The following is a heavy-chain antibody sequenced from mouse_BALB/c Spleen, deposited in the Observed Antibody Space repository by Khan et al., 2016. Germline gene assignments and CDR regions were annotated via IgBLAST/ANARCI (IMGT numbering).Heavy chain of an antibody. Sequence: QVQLQQSGAELAKPGASVKMSCKASGYTFTDYWMHWVKQRPGQGLEWIGYINPNNGYTEYNQKFKDKATLTADKSSSTAYMQLSSLTSEDSAVYYCARWSYYYGSSYGWFAYWGQGTLVTVSA. CDR3: ARWSYYYGSSYGWFAY. CDR1: GYTFTDYW. V-gene: IGHV1-7*01. CDR2: INPNNGYT. J-gene: IGHJ3*01. D-gene: IGHD1-1*01.